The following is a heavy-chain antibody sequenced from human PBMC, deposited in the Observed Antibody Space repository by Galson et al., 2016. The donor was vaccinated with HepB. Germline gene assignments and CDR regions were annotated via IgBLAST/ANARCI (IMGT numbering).Heavy chain of an antibody. CDR1: GFSFSSYW. Sequence: SLRLSCAASGFSFSSYWMHWVRQAPGKGLVWVSRINSDGSSTTYADSVKGRFTISRDNAKNTLYLQMNSLRAEDTAVYYCERDRGGSYYLGYFDYWGQGTLVTVSS. D-gene: IGHD1-26*01. CDR3: ERDRGGSYYLGYFDY. CDR2: INSDGSST. V-gene: IGHV3-74*01. J-gene: IGHJ4*02.